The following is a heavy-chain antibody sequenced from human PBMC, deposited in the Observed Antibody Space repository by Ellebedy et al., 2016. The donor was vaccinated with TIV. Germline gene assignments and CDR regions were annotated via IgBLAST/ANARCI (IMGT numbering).Heavy chain of an antibody. CDR2: ISGYNGNT. V-gene: IGHV1-18*04. Sequence: AASVKVSCKASGYTFTSYGISWVRQAPGQGLEWMGWISGYNGNTNYAHKPQGRVTMTTDTSTSTAYMELRSLRSDDTAVYYCARDRYIKRIAWFDPWGQGTLVTVSS. CDR3: ARDRYIKRIAWFDP. CDR1: GYTFTSYG. J-gene: IGHJ5*02. D-gene: IGHD2-2*02.